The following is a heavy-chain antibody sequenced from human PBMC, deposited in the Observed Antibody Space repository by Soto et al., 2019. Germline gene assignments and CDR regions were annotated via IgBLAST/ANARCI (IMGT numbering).Heavy chain of an antibody. Sequence: QVQLQESGPGLVKPSETLSLTCTVSGGSISSSYWSWIRQPPGKGLEWTGYIYHSGSTNYNPSLQSRGTISVDTSKNQFSLKLSSVTAADTAVYYCARLGSIAADDFDYWGQGTLVTVSS. CDR1: GGSISSSY. J-gene: IGHJ4*02. D-gene: IGHD6-25*01. CDR3: ARLGSIAADDFDY. V-gene: IGHV4-59*08. CDR2: IYHSGST.